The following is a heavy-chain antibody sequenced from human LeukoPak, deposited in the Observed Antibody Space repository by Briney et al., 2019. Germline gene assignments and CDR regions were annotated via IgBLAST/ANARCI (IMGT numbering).Heavy chain of an antibody. CDR1: GFTFSSYA. Sequence: GRSLRLSCAASGFTFSSYAMHWVRQAPGKGLEWVAVISYDGSNKYYADSVKGRFTISRDNSKNTLYLQMNSLGAEDTAVYYCAREARDYFDYWGQGTLVTVSS. CDR3: AREARDYFDY. CDR2: ISYDGSNK. V-gene: IGHV3-30-3*01. J-gene: IGHJ4*02.